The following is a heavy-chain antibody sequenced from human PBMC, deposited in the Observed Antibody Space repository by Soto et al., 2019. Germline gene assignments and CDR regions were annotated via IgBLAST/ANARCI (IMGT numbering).Heavy chain of an antibody. CDR2: IYHSGNT. CDR3: ARRWGEGRVDS. J-gene: IGHJ4*02. Sequence: QVQLQESGPGLVKPSGTLSLTCAVSGGSISSSNWWSWVRQPPGKGLEWIGEIYHSGNTNYNPSLKXRXTXAXXKSRNQFSLKLRSVTAADTAVYYCARRWGEGRVDSWGQGTLVTVSS. D-gene: IGHD3-10*01. CDR1: GGSISSSNW. V-gene: IGHV4-4*02.